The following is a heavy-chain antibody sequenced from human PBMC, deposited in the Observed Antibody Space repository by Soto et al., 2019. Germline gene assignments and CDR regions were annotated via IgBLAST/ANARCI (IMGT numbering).Heavy chain of an antibody. CDR2: ISNSGST. CDR3: ATESGSTYGYFDH. Sequence: SETLSLTCTVSGGSVTSDQDYWTWIRQAPGKGLEWIGYISNSGSTGYNPSLKTRLSMSVDRSKNQFTLRLTSVTAADTAVYFCATESGSTYGYFDHWGQGTQVTVSS. J-gene: IGHJ4*02. CDR1: GGSVTSDQDY. V-gene: IGHV4-30-4*01. D-gene: IGHD5-18*01.